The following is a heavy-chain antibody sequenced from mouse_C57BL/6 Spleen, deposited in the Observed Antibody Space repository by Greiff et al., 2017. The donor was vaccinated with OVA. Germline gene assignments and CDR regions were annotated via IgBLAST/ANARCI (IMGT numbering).Heavy chain of an antibody. CDR1: GYTFTDYE. Sequence: QVQLQQSGAELVRPGASVTLSCKASGYTFTDYEMHWVKQTPVHGLEWIGAIDPETGGTAYNQKFKGKAILTADKSSSTAYMELRSLTSEDSAVYYCTRGGQRGFAYWGQGTLVTVSA. CDR3: TRGGQRGFAY. J-gene: IGHJ3*01. D-gene: IGHD3-3*01. CDR2: IDPETGGT. V-gene: IGHV1-15*01.